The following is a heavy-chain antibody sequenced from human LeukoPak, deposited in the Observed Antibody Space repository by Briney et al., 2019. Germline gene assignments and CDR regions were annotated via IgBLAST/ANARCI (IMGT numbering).Heavy chain of an antibody. V-gene: IGHV3-21*01. Sequence: GGSLRLSCAASGFTFSSYEMNWVRQAPGKWLEWVSSISTSSSYINYADSVKGRFTISRDNAKKSLYLQMNSLRADDTALYYCARGASVVPGIDNAFDIWGQGTMVTVSS. D-gene: IGHD6-19*01. CDR3: ARGASVVPGIDNAFDI. J-gene: IGHJ3*02. CDR2: ISTSSSYI. CDR1: GFTFSSYE.